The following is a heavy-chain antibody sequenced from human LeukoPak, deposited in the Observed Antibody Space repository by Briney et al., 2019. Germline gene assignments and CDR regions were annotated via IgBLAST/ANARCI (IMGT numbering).Heavy chain of an antibody. V-gene: IGHV4-59*01. CDR2: IYYSGST. CDR3: ARVTSSWYEWANSGWFDP. D-gene: IGHD6-13*01. J-gene: IGHJ5*02. CDR1: GGSISSYY. Sequence: PSETLSLTCTVSGGSISSYYWSWIQQPPGKGLEWIGYIYYSGSTNYNPSLKSRVTISVDTSKNQFSLKLSSVTAADTAVYYCARVTSSWYEWANSGWFDPWGQGTLVTVSS.